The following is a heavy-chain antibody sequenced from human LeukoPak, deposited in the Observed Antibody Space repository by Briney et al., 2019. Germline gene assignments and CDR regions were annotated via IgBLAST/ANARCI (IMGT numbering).Heavy chain of an antibody. CDR3: ARSGGTSSPIDY. V-gene: IGHV1-3*01. Sequence: ASVKVSRKASGYTFTSYAMHWVRQAPGQRLEWMGWINADNGNTKYPQKFQGRVTITRDTSASTAYMELSSLRSEDTAVYYCARSGGTSSPIDYWGQETLVTVSS. J-gene: IGHJ4*02. CDR1: GYTFTSYA. CDR2: INADNGNT. D-gene: IGHD2-2*01.